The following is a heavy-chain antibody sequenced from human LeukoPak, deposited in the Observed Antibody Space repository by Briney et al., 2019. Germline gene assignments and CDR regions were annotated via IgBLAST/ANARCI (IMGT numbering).Heavy chain of an antibody. CDR3: ARVEMATIDAFDI. CDR2: IYYSGST. Sequence: SETLSLTCTVSGGSISSYYWSWIRQPPGKGLEWIGYIYYSGSTNYNPSLKSRVTISVDTSKNQFSLKLSSVTAADTAVYYCARVEMATIDAFDIWGQGTMVTVSS. D-gene: IGHD5-12*01. V-gene: IGHV4-59*01. CDR1: GGSISSYY. J-gene: IGHJ3*02.